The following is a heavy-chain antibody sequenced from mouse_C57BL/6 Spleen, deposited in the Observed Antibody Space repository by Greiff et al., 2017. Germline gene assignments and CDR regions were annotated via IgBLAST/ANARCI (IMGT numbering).Heavy chain of an antibody. J-gene: IGHJ2*01. Sequence: EVHLVESGGDLVKPGGSLKLSCAASGFTFSSYGMSWVRHTPDKSLEWVATISSGGSYTYYPDSVKGRFTISRDNAKNTLYLQMSSLKSEDTAMYYCARGDDYGGWGPGTTLTVAS. CDR1: GFTFSSYG. CDR2: ISSGGSYT. CDR3: ARGDDYGG. V-gene: IGHV5-6*01. D-gene: IGHD2-4*01.